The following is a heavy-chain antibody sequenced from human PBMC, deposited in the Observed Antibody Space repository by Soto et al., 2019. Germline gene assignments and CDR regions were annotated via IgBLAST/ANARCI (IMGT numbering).Heavy chain of an antibody. V-gene: IGHV1-18*01. CDR2: ISAYNGNT. Sequence: QVQLVQSGAEVKKPGASVKVSCKASGYTFTSYGISWVRQAPGQGLEWMGWISAYNGNTNYAQKLQGRVTMTTDTSTSTAYMELRSLRSDDTAVYYCARYYEILTGYSVPSYYYYGMDVWGQGTTVTVSS. J-gene: IGHJ6*02. D-gene: IGHD3-9*01. CDR1: GYTFTSYG. CDR3: ARYYEILTGYSVPSYYYYGMDV.